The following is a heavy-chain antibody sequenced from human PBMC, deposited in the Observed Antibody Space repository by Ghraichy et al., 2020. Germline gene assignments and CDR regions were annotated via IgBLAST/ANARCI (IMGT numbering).Heavy chain of an antibody. CDR2: IDGSGTST. CDR1: GYTFSSFA. J-gene: IGHJ4*02. CDR3: AREATTQTLDF. D-gene: IGHD1/OR15-1a*01. V-gene: IGHV3-23*01. Sequence: GESLNISCAASGYTFSSFAMSWVRQAPGKGLEWVSAIDGSGTSTYYADAVKGRFTISRDNSKNTLYLQVNSLRAEDTAVYYCAREATTQTLDFWGQGTLVTVSS.